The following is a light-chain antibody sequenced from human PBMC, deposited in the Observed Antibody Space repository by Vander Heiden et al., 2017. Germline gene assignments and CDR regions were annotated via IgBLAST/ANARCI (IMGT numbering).Light chain of an antibody. J-gene: IGLJ1*01. V-gene: IGLV3-21*02. CDR1: NIGSKN. CDR2: DHN. Sequence: SYMLTQPPSVSVAPGQTARITCGGNNIGSKNVHWYQQKPGQAPVLVVYDHNDRPSGIPERFSGSKSGNTATLTISRVEAGDEADYYCQVWDRSTDHYVFGAATKVSVL. CDR3: QVWDRSTDHYV.